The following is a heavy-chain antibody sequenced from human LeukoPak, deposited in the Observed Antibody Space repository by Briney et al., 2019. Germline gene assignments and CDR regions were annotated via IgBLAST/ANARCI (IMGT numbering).Heavy chain of an antibody. Sequence: TSETLSLTCTVSGVSISSYYWSWIRQPPGKGLEWIGYIYYSGSTNYNPSLKSRVTISVDTSENQFSLKLSSVTAADTAVYYCASLIVATAPNYYYGMDVWGQGTTVTVSS. V-gene: IGHV4-59*08. J-gene: IGHJ6*02. CDR1: GVSISSYY. D-gene: IGHD5-12*01. CDR3: ASLIVATAPNYYYGMDV. CDR2: IYYSGST.